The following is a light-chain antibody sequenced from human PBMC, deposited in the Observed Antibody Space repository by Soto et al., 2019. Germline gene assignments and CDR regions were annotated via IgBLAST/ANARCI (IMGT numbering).Light chain of an antibody. CDR1: QSVSNSY. CDR3: QQYNNWPRT. Sequence: EIVLTQSPGTLSLSTGERATLSCRASQSVSNSYLAWYQQKPGQAPRLLIYGASTGATDMSGRFSGRGSGTEFTLTISSLRSEDFAVYYCQQYNNWPRTFGQGTKVDI. J-gene: IGKJ1*01. CDR2: GAS. V-gene: IGKV3-15*01.